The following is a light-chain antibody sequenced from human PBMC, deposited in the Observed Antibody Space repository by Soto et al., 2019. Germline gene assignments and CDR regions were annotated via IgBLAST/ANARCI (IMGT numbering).Light chain of an antibody. J-gene: IGKJ2*01. Sequence: DIRMTQSPSSLSASVGDRATIPCRASQSINSYLNCFQQKQGKAPSRLIYAASSLQSGVPSRFSGSGSGTDFTLTISSLQPEDFATYYCQQSDSVPYTFGQGTNLEIK. CDR2: AAS. V-gene: IGKV1-39*01. CDR1: QSINSY. CDR3: QQSDSVPYT.